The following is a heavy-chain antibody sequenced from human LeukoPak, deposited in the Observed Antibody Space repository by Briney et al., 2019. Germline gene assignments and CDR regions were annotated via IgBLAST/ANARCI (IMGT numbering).Heavy chain of an antibody. CDR3: AGSSGWYLAY. Sequence: GWSLRLSCAASGFTFSSYGMNWVRQAPGKGLEWVSAISGSGGITYYADSVKGRFTISRDNSKNTVYLQMNSLRVEDTAVYYCAGSSGWYLAYWGQGTLVIGSS. CDR1: GFTFSSYG. V-gene: IGHV3-23*01. J-gene: IGHJ4*02. D-gene: IGHD6-19*01. CDR2: ISGSGGIT.